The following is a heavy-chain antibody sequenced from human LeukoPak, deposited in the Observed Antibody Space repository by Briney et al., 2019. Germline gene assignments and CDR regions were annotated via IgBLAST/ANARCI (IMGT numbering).Heavy chain of an antibody. CDR1: GFTFSSYA. D-gene: IGHD5-18*01. CDR3: AKGLIRGYSYGPSDY. Sequence: GGSLRLSCAASGFTFSSYAMSWVRQAPGKGLEWVSAISGSGGSTYYGDSVKGRFTISRDNSKNTLYLQMNSLRAEDTAVYYCAKGLIRGYSYGPSDYWGQGTLVTVSS. J-gene: IGHJ4*02. V-gene: IGHV3-23*01. CDR2: ISGSGGST.